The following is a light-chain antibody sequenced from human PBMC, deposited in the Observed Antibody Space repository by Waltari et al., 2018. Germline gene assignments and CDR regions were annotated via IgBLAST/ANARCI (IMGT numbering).Light chain of an antibody. V-gene: IGLV2-23*01. J-gene: IGLJ3*02. CDR1: SSDVGSYNL. CDR2: EGS. Sequence: QSALTQPASVSGSPGQSITISCTGISSDVGSYNLVSWYQQHPGKAPKLMIYEGSGRVSVVSNRFSGSKSGNTASLTISGLQAEEEADYYCCSYAGSSTPNWVFGGGTKLTVL. CDR3: CSYAGSSTPNWV.